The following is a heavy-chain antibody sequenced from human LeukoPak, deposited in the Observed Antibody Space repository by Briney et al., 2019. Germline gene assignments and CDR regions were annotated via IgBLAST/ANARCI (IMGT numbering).Heavy chain of an antibody. CDR3: SRDRMATKSFDY. J-gene: IGHJ4*02. CDR1: GFTVSSNY. D-gene: IGHD5-24*01. Sequence: HPGGSLRLSCAASGFTVSSNYMSWVRQAPGKGLEWVSVISSGGSTNYADSVKGRFTISRDSSKNTLYLQMNSLRAEDTAVYYCSRDRMATKSFDYWGQGTLVTVSS. CDR2: ISSGGST. V-gene: IGHV3-66*02.